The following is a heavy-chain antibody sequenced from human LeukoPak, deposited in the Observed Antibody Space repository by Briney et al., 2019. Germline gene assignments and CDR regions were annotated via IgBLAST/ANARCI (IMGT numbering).Heavy chain of an antibody. J-gene: IGHJ3*02. Sequence: GGSLRLSCAASGFTFSNYGMNWVRQAPGKGLEWVSSITSRSSYIYYADSVKGRFTISRDNAKNSLYLQMNSLRAEDTAVYYCARARLSYCGGDCYFLKAFDIWGQGTMVTVSS. D-gene: IGHD2-21*02. CDR2: ITSRSSYI. CDR1: GFTFSNYG. CDR3: ARARLSYCGGDCYFLKAFDI. V-gene: IGHV3-21*01.